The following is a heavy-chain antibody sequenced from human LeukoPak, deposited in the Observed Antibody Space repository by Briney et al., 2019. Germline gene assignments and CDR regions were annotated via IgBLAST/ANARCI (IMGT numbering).Heavy chain of an antibody. Sequence: GGSLRLSCAASGFTFSSYWMTWIRQAPGKGLEWVANIKQDGSAKYYVDSVKGRFTISRDNAKNSLYLQMNSLRAEDTAVYYCARDTGGGYSCYDCWGQGTLVTVSS. V-gene: IGHV3-7*01. D-gene: IGHD5-18*01. J-gene: IGHJ4*02. CDR2: IKQDGSAK. CDR3: ARDTGGGYSCYDC. CDR1: GFTFSSYW.